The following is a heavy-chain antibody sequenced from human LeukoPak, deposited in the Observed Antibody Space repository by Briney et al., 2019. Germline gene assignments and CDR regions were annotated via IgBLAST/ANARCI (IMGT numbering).Heavy chain of an antibody. V-gene: IGHV3-15*01. Sequence: PGGSLRLSCAASGFSFSNAWMSWVRQAPGKGLEWVGRIKSKTDGGTTDYAAPVKGRFIISRDDSRNTLDLQMNSLKIEDTAVYFCTTDDSEGPRINLIRDYWGQGTLVTVSS. D-gene: IGHD3-10*01. CDR1: GFSFSNAW. CDR2: IKSKTDGGTT. J-gene: IGHJ4*02. CDR3: TTDDSEGPRINLIRDY.